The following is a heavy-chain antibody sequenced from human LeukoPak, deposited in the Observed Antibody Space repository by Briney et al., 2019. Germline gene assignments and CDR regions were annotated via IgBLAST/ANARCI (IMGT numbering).Heavy chain of an antibody. V-gene: IGHV1-2*02. CDR1: GYTFTGYY. J-gene: IGHJ3*02. CDR2: INPNSGGT. D-gene: IGHD3-9*01. CDR3: ARVGEGYDILTGYSGAFDI. Sequence: GASVKVSCKASGYTFTGYYMHWVRQAPGQGLEWMGWINPNSGGTNYAQKFQGRVTMTSDTSISTAYMELSRLRSDDTAVYYCARVGEGYDILTGYSGAFDIWGQGTMVTVSS.